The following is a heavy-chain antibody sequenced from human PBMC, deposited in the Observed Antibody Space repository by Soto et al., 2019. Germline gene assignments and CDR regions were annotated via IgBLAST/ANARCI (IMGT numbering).Heavy chain of an antibody. CDR2: IYWDDDK. Sequence: QITLKESGPTLVKPTQTLTLTCTFSGFSLSTSGVGVGWIRQPPGKALEWLALIYWDDDKRYSPSLKSRLTHTKDTPKNQVDLTITNMDPVDTATYYCAHLRVGELSSQDAFDIWGQGTLVTVSS. CDR3: AHLRVGELSSQDAFDI. D-gene: IGHD3-16*02. J-gene: IGHJ3*02. CDR1: GFSLSTSGVG. V-gene: IGHV2-5*02.